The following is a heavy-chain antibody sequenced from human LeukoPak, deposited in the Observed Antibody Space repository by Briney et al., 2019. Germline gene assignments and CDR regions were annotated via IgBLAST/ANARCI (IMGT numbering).Heavy chain of an antibody. Sequence: PAGSLRLSCAASGFTFSSYAMSWVRQAPGKGLEWVSAISGSGGSTYYADSVKGRFTISRDNSKNTLYLQMNSLRAEDTAVYYCAKTDIVVVPAAMRGYYFDYWGQGTLVTVSS. CDR1: GFTFSSYA. CDR2: ISGSGGST. D-gene: IGHD2-2*01. CDR3: AKTDIVVVPAAMRGYYFDY. V-gene: IGHV3-23*01. J-gene: IGHJ4*02.